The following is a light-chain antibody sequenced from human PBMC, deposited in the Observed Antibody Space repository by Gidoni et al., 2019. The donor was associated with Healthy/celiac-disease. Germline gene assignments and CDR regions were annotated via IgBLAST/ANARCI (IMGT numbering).Light chain of an antibody. CDR2: CAS. J-gene: IGKJ2*01. CDR3: QQYCSSQST. CDR1: LSVSSSY. V-gene: IGKV3-20*01. Sequence: EIVLTQSPGTLSLSPGERATLACRARLSVSSSYLAWYQQKPGQAPRLLIYCASGRATGSPDRFSGSWSGTDFTLTISRLEPEDFAVYYCQQYCSSQSTFGQXTKLEIQ.